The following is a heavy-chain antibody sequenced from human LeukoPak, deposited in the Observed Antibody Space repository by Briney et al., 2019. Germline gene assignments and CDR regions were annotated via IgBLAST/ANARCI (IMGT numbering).Heavy chain of an antibody. CDR3: ARGLGDSSGYYFSDN. Sequence: SVKVSCKTSGGTFSTSAXXXARRAPGQGLEWXXXIIPIFGTGNYAQKFQGRVTITADEFTSTAYMELSSLTSEDTAVYYCARGLGDSSGYYFSDNWGQGTLVTVSS. CDR2: IIPIFGTG. CDR1: GGTFSTSA. V-gene: IGHV1-69*13. J-gene: IGHJ4*02. D-gene: IGHD3-22*01.